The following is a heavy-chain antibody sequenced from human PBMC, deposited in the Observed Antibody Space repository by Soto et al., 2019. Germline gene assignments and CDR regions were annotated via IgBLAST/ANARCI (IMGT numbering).Heavy chain of an antibody. Sequence: EVQLLESGGGLVQPGGSLRLSCAASGFTFNRFAMTWVRQAPGKGLEWVSTIGASGDNTFYADSVKGRITISRDNSGDTLFLQMHRLRLEATALYYCAKLGYCRGRTCYLDYYNGLYVWGQGTTVTVSS. V-gene: IGHV3-23*01. CDR2: IGASGDNT. J-gene: IGHJ6*02. CDR3: AKLGYCRGRTCYLDYYNGLYV. D-gene: IGHD2-15*01. CDR1: GFTFNRFA.